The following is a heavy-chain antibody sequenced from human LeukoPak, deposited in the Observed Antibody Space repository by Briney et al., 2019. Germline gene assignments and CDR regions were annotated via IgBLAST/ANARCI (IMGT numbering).Heavy chain of an antibody. CDR1: GGSISSSSYY. CDR3: ARLVASITSFDY. Sequence: SETLSLTCTVSGGSISSSSYYWGWIRQPPGKGLEWIVSIYYSGSTYYNPSLKSRVTISVDTSKNQFSLKLSSVTAADTAVYYCARLVASITSFDYWGQGTLVTVSS. D-gene: IGHD2-21*01. J-gene: IGHJ4*02. CDR2: IYYSGST. V-gene: IGHV4-39*01.